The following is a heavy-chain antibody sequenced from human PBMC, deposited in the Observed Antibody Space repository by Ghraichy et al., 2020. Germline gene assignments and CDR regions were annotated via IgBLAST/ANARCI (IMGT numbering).Heavy chain of an antibody. CDR2: IKQDGSEK. CDR3: ARGEDWIFGGQPYYFDY. V-gene: IGHV3-7*01. D-gene: IGHD3-3*01. J-gene: IGHJ4*02. CDR1: GFTFSSYL. Sequence: GGSLRLSCAASGFTFSSYLMSWVRQAPGKGLEWVANIKQDGSEKYYVDSVKGRFTISRDNAKNSLYLQMNSLRAEDTAVYYCARGEDWIFGGQPYYFDYWGQGTLVTVSS.